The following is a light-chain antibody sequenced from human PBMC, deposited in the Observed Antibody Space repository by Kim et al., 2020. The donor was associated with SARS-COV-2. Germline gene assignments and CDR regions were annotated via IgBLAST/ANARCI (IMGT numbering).Light chain of an antibody. CDR3: QQYETSPS. CDR1: QGITTY. CDR2: DAS. J-gene: IGKJ2*01. Sequence: DIQMTQSPSTLSASVGDRVTITCRASQGITTYLAWYQQKPGKAPRLLISDASTLESGVPSRFSGSGFATYFSLTINSLQPDDSATYYSQQYETSPSFGQGTKLEI. V-gene: IGKV1-5*01.